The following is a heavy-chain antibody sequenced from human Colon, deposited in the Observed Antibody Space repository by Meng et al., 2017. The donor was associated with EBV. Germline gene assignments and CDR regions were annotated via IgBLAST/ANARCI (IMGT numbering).Heavy chain of an antibody. Sequence: GQAHGAGPGPVKPSQTLSLTCTVSGGSISSGGYYWSWIRQHPGKGLEWIGYIHSSGSTYYNPSLRSRLTISVDTSKNQFSLKLSSVTAADTAVYYCARASYGSGSPLGESWFDPWGQGTLVTVSS. CDR3: ARASYGSGSPLGESWFDP. D-gene: IGHD3-10*01. CDR1: GGSISSGGYY. CDR2: IHSSGST. V-gene: IGHV4-31*03. J-gene: IGHJ5*02.